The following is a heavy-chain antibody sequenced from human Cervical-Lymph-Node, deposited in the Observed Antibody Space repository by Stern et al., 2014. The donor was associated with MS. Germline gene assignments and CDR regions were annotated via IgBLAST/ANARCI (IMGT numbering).Heavy chain of an antibody. CDR3: ASSIITTRPHYFDF. V-gene: IGHV4-61*02. Sequence: QVQLQESGPGLVKPSETVSLTCSVSGASFRSGGYYWSWLRQPAGNGLEWIGRIYMSGSTNYTPSFKGRATMLEDTSRNQISLILTSVTASDTAVYYCASSIITTRPHYFDFWGRGTLVTVSS. CDR2: IYMSGST. D-gene: IGHD5-24*01. J-gene: IGHJ4*02. CDR1: GASFRSGGYY.